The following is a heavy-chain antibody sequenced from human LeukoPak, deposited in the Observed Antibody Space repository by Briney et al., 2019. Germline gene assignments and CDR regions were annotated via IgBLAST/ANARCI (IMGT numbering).Heavy chain of an antibody. J-gene: IGHJ5*02. CDR2: ISYDGSNK. Sequence: GWSLRLSCAPSRLTLRQYGMHWLGQAPPKGLEGVAVISYDGSNKYYADSVKGRFTISRDNSKNTLYLQMNSLRAEDTAVYYCAISLEVGFDPWGQGTLVTVSS. V-gene: IGHV3-30*03. CDR3: AISLEVGFDP. CDR1: RLTLRQYG. D-gene: IGHD1-1*01.